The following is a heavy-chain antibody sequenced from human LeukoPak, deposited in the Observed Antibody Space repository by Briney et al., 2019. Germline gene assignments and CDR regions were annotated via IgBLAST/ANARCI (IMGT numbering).Heavy chain of an antibody. CDR1: GFTFSSYW. V-gene: IGHV3-7*01. D-gene: IGHD3-22*01. Sequence: GGSLRLSCAASGFTFSSYWMSWVRQAPGKGLEWVANIKQDGSEKYYVDSVKGRFTISRDNAKNSLYLQMNSLRAEDTAVYYCARAVRGSGYYYKGTYYFDYWGQGTLVTVSS. J-gene: IGHJ4*02. CDR3: ARAVRGSGYYYKGTYYFDY. CDR2: IKQDGSEK.